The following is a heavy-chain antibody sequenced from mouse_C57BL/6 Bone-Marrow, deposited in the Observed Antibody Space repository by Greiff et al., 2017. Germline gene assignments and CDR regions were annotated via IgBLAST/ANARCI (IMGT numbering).Heavy chain of an antibody. CDR3: ARSRGYYYGSSYCWYFDV. CDR1: GYTFTSYW. CDR2: IDPSDSYT. J-gene: IGHJ1*03. D-gene: IGHD1-1*01. Sequence: VQLQQPGAELVMPGASVKLSCKASGYTFTSYWMHWVKQRPGQGLEWIGEIDPSDSYTNYNQKFKGKSTLTVDKSSSTAYMQLSSLTSEDSAVYYCARSRGYYYGSSYCWYFDVWGTGTTVTVSS. V-gene: IGHV1-69*01.